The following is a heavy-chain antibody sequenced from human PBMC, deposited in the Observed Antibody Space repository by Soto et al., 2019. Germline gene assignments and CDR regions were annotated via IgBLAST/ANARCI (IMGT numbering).Heavy chain of an antibody. CDR1: GYSFTSYW. J-gene: IGHJ3*02. CDR3: ARHVNYDSSGYYYAFSAAFDS. V-gene: IGHV5-10-1*01. D-gene: IGHD3-22*01. Sequence: GESLKISCKGSGYSFTSYWISWVRQMPGKGLEWMGRIDPSDSYTNYSPSFQGHVTISADKSISTAYLQWSSLKASDTAMYYCARHVNYDSSGYYYAFSAAFDSWGQGTMVTVSS. CDR2: IDPSDSYT.